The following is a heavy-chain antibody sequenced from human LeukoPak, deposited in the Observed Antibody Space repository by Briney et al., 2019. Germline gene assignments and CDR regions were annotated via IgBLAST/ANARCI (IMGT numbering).Heavy chain of an antibody. Sequence: GGSLRLSCAASGFTFSSYAMSWVRQAPGKGLEWVSAISGSGGSTYYADSVKGRFTISRDNSKSTLYLQMNSLRAEDTAVYYCAKVNSGYDLSHFDYWGQGTLVTVSS. J-gene: IGHJ4*02. V-gene: IGHV3-23*01. CDR1: GFTFSSYA. CDR3: AKVNSGYDLSHFDY. CDR2: ISGSGGST. D-gene: IGHD5-12*01.